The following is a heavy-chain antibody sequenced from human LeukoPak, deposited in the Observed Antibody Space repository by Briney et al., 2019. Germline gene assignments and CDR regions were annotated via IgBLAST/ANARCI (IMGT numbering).Heavy chain of an antibody. CDR3: ARERAPFDGLDH. J-gene: IGHJ4*02. CDR2: LWADGLNQ. CDR1: GFTLSNYG. V-gene: IGHV3-33*01. Sequence: PGGSLRLSCAASGFTLSNYGMHWVRQAPGKGPEWVAVLWADGLNQYYSDSVRGRFTFSRDNSKNTLYLQMNSQRAEDTAVYYCARERAPFDGLDHWGQGTLVTVSS.